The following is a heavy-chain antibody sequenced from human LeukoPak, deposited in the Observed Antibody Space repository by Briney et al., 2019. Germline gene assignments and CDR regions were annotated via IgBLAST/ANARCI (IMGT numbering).Heavy chain of an antibody. Sequence: SETLSLTCTVSGGSIGSSSYYWGWIRQPPGKGLELIGNIYYSGSTYYNPSLKSRVTISVDMSKNQFSLKLSSVTAADTAVYYCARRFISVVVAPDWFDPWGQGTLVTVSS. D-gene: IGHD2-15*01. CDR1: GGSIGSSSYY. V-gene: IGHV4-39*01. J-gene: IGHJ5*02. CDR3: ARRFISVVVAPDWFDP. CDR2: IYYSGST.